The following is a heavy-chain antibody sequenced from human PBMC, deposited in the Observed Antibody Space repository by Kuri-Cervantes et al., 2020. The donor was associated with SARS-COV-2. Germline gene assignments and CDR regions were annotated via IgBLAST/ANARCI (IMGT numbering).Heavy chain of an antibody. Sequence: SETMSPTCTVSSGSISSGDYYWGWIRQTPGKGLEWIGRTFRSGITYYNPSLKRRVTMSVDTTKNQFSLKLSSVTAADTAVYYCAIIDYHTSCYYYYYCYIDVWGKGTTVTVSS. CDR1: SGSISSGDYY. D-gene: IGHD3-22*01. J-gene: IGHJ6*03. V-gene: IGHV4-39*01. CDR2: TFRSGIT. CDR3: AIIDYHTSCYYYYYCYIDV.